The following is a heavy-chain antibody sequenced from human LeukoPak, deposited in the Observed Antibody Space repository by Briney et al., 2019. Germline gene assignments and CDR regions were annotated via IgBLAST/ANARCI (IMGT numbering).Heavy chain of an antibody. CDR3: ARDLTERKYYIAF. Sequence: GGSLRLSCAASGFTFSGYSMSWVRQAPGEGLEWVAYIGYSGSDIYYADSVKGRFTISRDNSKNTVHLQLSSLRAADTALYSCARDLTERKYYIAFWGQGTPVTVSS. D-gene: IGHD2-8*02. CDR2: IGYSGSDI. J-gene: IGHJ4*02. CDR1: GFTFSGYS. V-gene: IGHV3-30*02.